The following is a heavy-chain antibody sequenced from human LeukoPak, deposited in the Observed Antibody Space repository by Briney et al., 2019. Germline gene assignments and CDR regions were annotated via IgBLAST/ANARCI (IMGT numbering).Heavy chain of an antibody. D-gene: IGHD5-24*01. V-gene: IGHV4-59*12. J-gene: IGHJ4*02. Sequence: TSETLSLTCTVSGGSISSYYWSWIRQPPGKGLEWIGYIYYSGSTNYNPSLKSRVTISVDTSKNQFSLRLSSVTAADTAVYYCARDARDGYDYWGQGTLVTVSS. CDR3: ARDARDGYDY. CDR2: IYYSGST. CDR1: GGSISSYY.